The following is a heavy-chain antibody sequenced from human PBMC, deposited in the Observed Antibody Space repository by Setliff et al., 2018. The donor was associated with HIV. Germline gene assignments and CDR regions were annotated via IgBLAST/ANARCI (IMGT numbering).Heavy chain of an antibody. D-gene: IGHD2-21*02. Sequence: ASVKVSCKASGYTFTSYGISWVRRAPGQGLEWMGWISAYNGNTNYAQKLQGRVTMTTDTSTSTAYMELRSLRSDDTAVYYCARGGCGGDCYGNWFDPWGQGTLVTVSS. J-gene: IGHJ5*02. V-gene: IGHV1-18*01. CDR3: ARGGCGGDCYGNWFDP. CDR1: GYTFTSYG. CDR2: ISAYNGNT.